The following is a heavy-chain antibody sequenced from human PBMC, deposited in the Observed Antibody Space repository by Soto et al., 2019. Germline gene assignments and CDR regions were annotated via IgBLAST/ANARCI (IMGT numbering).Heavy chain of an antibody. CDR2: ISYDGSNK. J-gene: IGHJ4*02. CDR1: GFTFSSYG. CDR3: AKASQYYYVDY. Sequence: GGSLRLSCAASGFTFSSYGMHWVRQAPGKGLEWVAVISYDGSNKYYADSVKGRFTISRDNSKNTLYLQMNSLRAEDTAVYYCAKASQYYYVDYWGQGTLVTVSS. V-gene: IGHV3-30*18. D-gene: IGHD3-10*01.